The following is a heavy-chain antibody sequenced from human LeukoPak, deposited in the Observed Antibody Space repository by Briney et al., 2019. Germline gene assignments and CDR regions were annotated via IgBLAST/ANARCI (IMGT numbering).Heavy chain of an antibody. V-gene: IGHV4-59*01. CDR1: GGSISGYY. CDR3: ARDRERAFDI. J-gene: IGHJ3*02. CDR2: ISYSGST. D-gene: IGHD1-26*01. Sequence: PSETLSLTCTVSGGSISGYYWSWIRQPPGKGLEWIGYISYSGSTNYKPSLKSRVTISVDTSKNQFSLKLSSVTAADTAVYYCARDRERAFDIWGQGTLVTVSS.